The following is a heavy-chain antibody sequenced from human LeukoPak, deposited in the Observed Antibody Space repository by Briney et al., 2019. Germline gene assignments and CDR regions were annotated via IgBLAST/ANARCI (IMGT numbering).Heavy chain of an antibody. J-gene: IGHJ4*02. V-gene: IGHV4-4*02. CDR3: ARAYYDSSGYPPHFDY. Sequence: SETLSLTCAVSGGSISSSNWWSWVRQPPGKGLEGIGEIYYSGSSNYNPSLKSRVTLSVDKSKNQFSLKLSSVTAADPAVYYCARAYYDSSGYPPHFDYWGQGTLVTVSS. D-gene: IGHD3-22*01. CDR2: IYYSGSS. CDR1: GGSISSSNW.